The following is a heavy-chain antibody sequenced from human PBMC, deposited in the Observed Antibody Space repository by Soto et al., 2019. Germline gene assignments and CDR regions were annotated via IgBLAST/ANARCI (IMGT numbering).Heavy chain of an antibody. CDR2: IGTAGDT. J-gene: IGHJ4*02. D-gene: IGHD3-10*01. Sequence: GGSLRLSCEASGFTFSGLDMHWVRQPPGKGLEWVSSIGTAGDTYYADSVKGRFTISRDTSDNTLYLQMNSLRAEDTAVYYCARDYFGSGSYISDYWGQGTLVTVSS. CDR1: GFTFSGLD. V-gene: IGHV3-13*01. CDR3: ARDYFGSGSYISDY.